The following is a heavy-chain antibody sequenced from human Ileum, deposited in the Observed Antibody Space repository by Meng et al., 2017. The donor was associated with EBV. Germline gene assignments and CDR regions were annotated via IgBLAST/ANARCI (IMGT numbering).Heavy chain of an antibody. J-gene: IGHJ4*02. CDR3: ARKPTSAALDY. V-gene: IGHV1-18*01. D-gene: IGHD6-13*01. Sequence: FGARGTKPGGSSNVLLQAPGFPFTKSGFPWVAQAPGRGREWIGLIIANNGDRHHAKKFQDRVSLTTDGYTPTVYMELRSLRSDDTAVYFCARKPTSAALDYWGQGTLVTVSS. CDR2: IIANNGDR. CDR1: GFPFTKSG.